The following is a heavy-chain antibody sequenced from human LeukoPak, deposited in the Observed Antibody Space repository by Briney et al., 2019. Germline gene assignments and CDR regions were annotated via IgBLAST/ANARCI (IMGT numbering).Heavy chain of an antibody. CDR3: ARGPRYYYGSGSYYNDYYYYMDV. CDR2: MNPNSGNT. Sequence: ASVKVSCKASGYTFTSYDINWVRQATGQGLEWMGWMNPNSGNTGYAQKFQGRVTMTRNTSISAAYMELSSLRSEDTAVYYCARGPRYYYGSGSYYNDYYYYMDVWGKGTTVTVSS. CDR1: GYTFTSYD. V-gene: IGHV1-8*01. D-gene: IGHD3-10*01. J-gene: IGHJ6*03.